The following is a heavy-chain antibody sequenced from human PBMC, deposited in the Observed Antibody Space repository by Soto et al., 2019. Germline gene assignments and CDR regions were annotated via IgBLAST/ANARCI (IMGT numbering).Heavy chain of an antibody. J-gene: IGHJ4*02. CDR3: ARTSSTANFEG. CDR1: GFNFFNYG. V-gene: IGHV1-18*01. Sequence: QVPLVQSGAEVKKPGASVKVSCKTSGFNFFNYGYTWVRQAPGQGLEWVGCIRAFSGRKDYAPKFQGRVTLTADTSTSTAYMELGSLTSDDTAVYYCARTSSTANFEGWGQGTLVIVSS. CDR2: IRAFSGRK. D-gene: IGHD1-26*01.